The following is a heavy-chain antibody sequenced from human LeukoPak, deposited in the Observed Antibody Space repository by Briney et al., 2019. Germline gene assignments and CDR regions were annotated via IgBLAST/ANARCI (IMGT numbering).Heavy chain of an antibody. D-gene: IGHD6-13*01. J-gene: IGHJ4*02. CDR3: AKSFSSHWTSFDY. Sequence: PGGSLRLSCAASGFTVSSNSMSWVRQAPGKGLAWVSIIYSGGSTYNADSVKGRFTISRDNSKNTLYLQMNSLRAEDTAVYYCAKSFSSHWTSFDYWGQGTLVTVSS. CDR2: IYSGGST. V-gene: IGHV3-66*01. CDR1: GFTVSSNS.